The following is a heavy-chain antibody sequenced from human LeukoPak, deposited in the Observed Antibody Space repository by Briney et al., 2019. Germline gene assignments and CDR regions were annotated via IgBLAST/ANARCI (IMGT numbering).Heavy chain of an antibody. D-gene: IGHD4-23*01. Sequence: GGSLRLSCAASGFTFSSYSMNWVRQAPGKGLEWVSSISSSSSYIYYAGSVKGRFTISRDNAKNSLYLQMNSLRAEDTAVYYCARDPIGGLYYYYMDVWGKGTTVTVSS. J-gene: IGHJ6*03. CDR1: GFTFSSYS. CDR3: ARDPIGGLYYYYMDV. V-gene: IGHV3-21*01. CDR2: ISSSSSYI.